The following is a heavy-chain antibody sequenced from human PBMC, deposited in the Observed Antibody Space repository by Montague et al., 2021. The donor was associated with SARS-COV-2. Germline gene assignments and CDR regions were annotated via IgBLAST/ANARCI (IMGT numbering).Heavy chain of an antibody. CDR2: ISYDGSNK. CDR1: GFTFSSYA. CDR3: ARDKGAVSYTYAFDL. J-gene: IGHJ3*01. Sequence: SLRLSCAASGFTFSSYAMHWVRQAPGKGLEWVSVISYDGSNKFYADSVKGRFTISRDNSKNTLYLQMNSLRAEDTAVYYCARDKGAVSYTYAFDLWGQGTMVTVSS. D-gene: IGHD3-10*01. V-gene: IGHV3-30*04.